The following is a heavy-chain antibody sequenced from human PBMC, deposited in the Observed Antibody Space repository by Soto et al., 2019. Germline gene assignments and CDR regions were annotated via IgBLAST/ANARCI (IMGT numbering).Heavy chain of an antibody. V-gene: IGHV3-11*01. Sequence: QVQLVESGGGLVKPGGSLTISCAASGFTFKDYYMTWIRQAPGKGLEWVSYIRQSGGSMYYADSVKGRFTVSRDNAKNLLYLQMNSLRSDDTAVYYCARQAGYYAFANGCFFDAWGQGTQVTVSS. CDR1: GFTFKDYY. CDR2: IRQSGGSM. D-gene: IGHD3-3*01. CDR3: ARQAGYYAFANGCFFDA. J-gene: IGHJ4*02.